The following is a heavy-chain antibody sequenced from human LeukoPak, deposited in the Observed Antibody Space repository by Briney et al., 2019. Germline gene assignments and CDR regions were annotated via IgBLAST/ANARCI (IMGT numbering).Heavy chain of an antibody. CDR1: GFAFSSYG. CDR3: AREFDY. Sequence: PGGSLRLSCAASGFAFSSYGMHWVRQAPGKGLEWVAVIWYDGSNKYYADSVKGRFTISRDNSKNTPYLQMNSLRAEDTAVYYCAREFDYWGQGTLVTVSS. CDR2: IWYDGSNK. J-gene: IGHJ4*02. V-gene: IGHV3-33*01.